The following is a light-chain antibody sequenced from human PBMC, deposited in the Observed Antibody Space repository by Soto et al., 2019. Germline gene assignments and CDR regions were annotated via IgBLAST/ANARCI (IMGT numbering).Light chain of an antibody. Sequence: EIVLTQSPATLSLSPGERATLSCGASQGINSNYLAWYQQKPGLAPRLVIYDTSRRAPGIPDRLTGSGSGTDFTLTISRLEPEVSASYYCQQYGSSPTFGQGTRLEIK. V-gene: IGKV3D-20*01. CDR1: QGINSNY. J-gene: IGKJ5*01. CDR2: DTS. CDR3: QQYGSSPT.